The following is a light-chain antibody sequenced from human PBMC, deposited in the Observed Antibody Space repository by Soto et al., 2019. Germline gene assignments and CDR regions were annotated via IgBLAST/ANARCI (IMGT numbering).Light chain of an antibody. V-gene: IGLV2-14*03. J-gene: IGLJ1*01. Sequence: QSALTQPASVSGSPGQSITISCTGTSSDVGAYNYVSWYQRHPGTAPKLIIYDVTLRPSGVSNRFSGSKSGNTASLTISGLQAEDEADFYCSSFSRSTPLVFGTGTKLIVL. CDR2: DVT. CDR1: SSDVGAYNY. CDR3: SSFSRSTPLV.